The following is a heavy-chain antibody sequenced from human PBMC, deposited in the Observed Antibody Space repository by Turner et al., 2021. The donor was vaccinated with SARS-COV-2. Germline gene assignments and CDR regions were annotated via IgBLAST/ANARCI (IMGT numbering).Heavy chain of an antibody. D-gene: IGHD3-16*02. CDR1: GFTFNLFA. V-gene: IGHV3-23*04. CDR3: ASYVWGSYRYIDH. Sequence: EVQLVESGGGLVQPGGSLRLSCAASGFTFNLFAMGWVRQAPGKGLGWFSGISGSADSTYHADSVRGRFTISRDNSKNTLYLQMNSLRAEDTALYYCASYVWGSYRYIDHWGQGTLVTVSS. J-gene: IGHJ4*02. CDR2: ISGSADST.